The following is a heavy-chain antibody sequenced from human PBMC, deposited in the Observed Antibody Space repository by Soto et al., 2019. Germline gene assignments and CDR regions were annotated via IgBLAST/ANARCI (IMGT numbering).Heavy chain of an antibody. Sequence: GGSLRLSCAASGFTFSSYSMNWVRQAPGKGLEWVSSISSSSSYIYYADSVKGRFTISRDNAKNSLYLQMNSLRAEDTAVYYCAREPYCSGGSCYVGYFDYWGQGTLVTVSS. CDR3: AREPYCSGGSCYVGYFDY. CDR2: ISSSSSYI. V-gene: IGHV3-21*01. CDR1: GFTFSSYS. D-gene: IGHD2-15*01. J-gene: IGHJ4*02.